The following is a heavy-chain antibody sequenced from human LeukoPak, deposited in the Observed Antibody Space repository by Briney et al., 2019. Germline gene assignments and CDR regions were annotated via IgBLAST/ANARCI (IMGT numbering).Heavy chain of an antibody. D-gene: IGHD3-10*01. V-gene: IGHV3-64*01. Sequence: GGSLRLSCAASGFTFSSYAMHWVRQAPGKGLEYVSAISSNGGSTYYANSVKGRFTISRDNSKNTLYLQMGSLRAEDMAVYYCARDPSSGSYPFFDYWGQGTLVTVSS. CDR1: GFTFSSYA. CDR3: ARDPSSGSYPFFDY. CDR2: ISSNGGST. J-gene: IGHJ4*02.